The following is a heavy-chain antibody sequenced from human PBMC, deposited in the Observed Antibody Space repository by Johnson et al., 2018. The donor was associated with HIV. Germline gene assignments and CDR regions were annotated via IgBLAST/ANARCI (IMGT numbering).Heavy chain of an antibody. J-gene: IGHJ3*02. Sequence: VYLVESGGGLVQPGGSLRLSCAASGFTFSSYWMSWVRQAPGKGLEWVANIKQDGSEKYYVDSVKGRFTISRDNAKNSLYLQMNSLGAEDTAVYYCATLGGTVTTRAIAQPHDAFDIWGQGTMVTVSS. CDR1: GFTFSSYW. CDR3: ATLGGTVTTRAIAQPHDAFDI. V-gene: IGHV3-7*01. D-gene: IGHD4-17*01. CDR2: IKQDGSEK.